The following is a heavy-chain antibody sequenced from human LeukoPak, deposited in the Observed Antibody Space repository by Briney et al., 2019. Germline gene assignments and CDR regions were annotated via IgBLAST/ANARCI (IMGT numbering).Heavy chain of an antibody. V-gene: IGHV3-15*01. CDR3: ATHDYRFLNRYYFDY. D-gene: IGHD4-11*01. J-gene: IGHJ4*02. CDR2: IKTKSEDGTQ. CDR1: GLTLSDVW. Sequence: GGSLRLSCAASGLTLSDVWVSWVRQAPGMGLEWLGRIKTKSEDGTQEYAAPVRGRFTISRDDSENLVYLQMSSLKIEDTAVYYCATHDYRFLNRYYFDYWGQGTLVTVSS.